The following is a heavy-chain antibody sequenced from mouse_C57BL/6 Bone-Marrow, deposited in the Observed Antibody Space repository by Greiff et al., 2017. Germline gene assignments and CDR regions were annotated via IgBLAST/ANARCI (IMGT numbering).Heavy chain of an antibody. D-gene: IGHD1-1*01. CDR2: IWWDDDK. CDR3: ARAITTVANYFDY. V-gene: IGHV8-8*01. J-gene: IGHJ2*01. Sequence: ESGPGILQPSQTLSLTCSFSGFSLSTFGMGVGWIRQPSGKGLEWLAQIWWDDDKYYNPALKSRLTISKDTSKNQVFLKIANVDTADTATYYCARAITTVANYFDYWGQGTTLTVSS. CDR1: GFSLSTFGMG.